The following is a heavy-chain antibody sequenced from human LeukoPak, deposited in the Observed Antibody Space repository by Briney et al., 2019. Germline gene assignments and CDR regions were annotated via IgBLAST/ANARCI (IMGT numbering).Heavy chain of an antibody. D-gene: IGHD4-17*01. V-gene: IGHV4-34*01. J-gene: IGHJ4*02. Sequence: SETLSLTCAVYGGSFSGYYWSWIRQPPGKGLEWIGEINHSGSTNYNPSLKSRVTISVDTSKNQFSLKLSSVTAADTAVYYCARDYGDYGAPFDYWGQGTLVTVSS. CDR2: INHSGST. CDR1: GGSFSGYY. CDR3: ARDYGDYGAPFDY.